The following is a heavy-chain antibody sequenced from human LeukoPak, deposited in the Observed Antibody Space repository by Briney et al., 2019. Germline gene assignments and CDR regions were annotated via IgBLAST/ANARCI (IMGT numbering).Heavy chain of an antibody. CDR1: GFTFSSYS. CDR3: ASTGASAAEPYYYYGMDV. D-gene: IGHD6-13*01. CDR2: ISSSSSYI. J-gene: IGHJ6*02. Sequence: GGSLRLSCAASGFTFSSYSMNWVRQAPGKGLEWVSSISSSSSYIYYADSVKGRFTISRDNAKNSLYLQMNSLRAEDTAVYYCASTGASAAEPYYYYGMDVWGQGTTVTVSS. V-gene: IGHV3-21*01.